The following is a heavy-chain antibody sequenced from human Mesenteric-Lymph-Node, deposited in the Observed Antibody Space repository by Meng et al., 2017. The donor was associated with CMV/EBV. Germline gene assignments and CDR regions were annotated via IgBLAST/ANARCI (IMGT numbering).Heavy chain of an antibody. Sequence: VSGGSVTSGGYYWSWIRQPPGKGLEWIGHVYYSGSTDDNPSLKSRVTISLGTSKNQFSLRLNSVTAADTAVYYCARDRNRWGLFDFWGQGALVTVSS. CDR1: GGSVTSGGYY. CDR3: ARDRNRWGLFDF. CDR2: VYYSGST. J-gene: IGHJ4*02. D-gene: IGHD2/OR15-2a*01. V-gene: IGHV4-61*08.